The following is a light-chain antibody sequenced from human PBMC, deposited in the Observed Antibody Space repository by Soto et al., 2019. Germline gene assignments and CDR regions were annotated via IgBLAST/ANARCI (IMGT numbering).Light chain of an antibody. CDR3: SSYTSSSTPRVV. Sequence: QSVLTQPASVSGSPGQSITISCTGTSSDDGGYNYVSWYQQHPGKAPKLMIYDVSNRPSGVSNRFSGSKSGNPASLTISGLQAEDEADYYCSSYTSSSTPRVVFGGGTKVTVL. J-gene: IGLJ2*01. V-gene: IGLV2-14*01. CDR1: SSDDGGYNY. CDR2: DVS.